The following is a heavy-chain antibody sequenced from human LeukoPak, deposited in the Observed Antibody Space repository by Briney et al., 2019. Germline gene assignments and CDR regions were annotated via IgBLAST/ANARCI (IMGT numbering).Heavy chain of an antibody. V-gene: IGHV3-53*01. D-gene: IGHD6-13*01. CDR3: ARVPTAGYSSSWSEGNWFDP. CDR1: GFTVSSDS. Sequence: GGSLRLSCTVSGFTVSSDSMSWVRQAPGKGLEWVSFIYSGGSTHYSDSVKGRFTISRDNSKNTLYLQMNSLRAEDTAVYYCARVPTAGYSSSWSEGNWFDPWGQGTLVTVSS. J-gene: IGHJ5*02. CDR2: IYSGGST.